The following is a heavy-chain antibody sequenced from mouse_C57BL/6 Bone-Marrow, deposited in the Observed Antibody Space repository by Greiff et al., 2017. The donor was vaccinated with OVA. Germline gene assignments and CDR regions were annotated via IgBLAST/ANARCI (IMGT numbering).Heavy chain of an antibody. CDR2: IDPSDSYT. V-gene: IGHV1-69*01. CDR1: GYTFTSYW. J-gene: IGHJ4*01. CDR3: ARCYGNLYAMDY. Sequence: VQLQQPGAELVMPGASVKLSCKASGYTFTSYWMHWVKQRPGQGLEWIGEIDPSDSYTNYNQKFKGKSTLTVDKSSSTAYMQLSSLTSEDSAVYYYARCYGNLYAMDYWGQGTSVTVSS. D-gene: IGHD2-1*01.